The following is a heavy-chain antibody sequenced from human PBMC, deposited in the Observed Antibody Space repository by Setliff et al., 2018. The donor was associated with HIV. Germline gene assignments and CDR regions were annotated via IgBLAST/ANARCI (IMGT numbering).Heavy chain of an antibody. J-gene: IGHJ4*02. V-gene: IGHV4-4*07. CDR2: IYYVGWS. CDR1: GASLQSYY. D-gene: IGHD4-17*01. CDR3: ARDPPGYGDSNDY. Sequence: PSETLSLTCSVSGASLQSYYWSWIRQPAGKGLQWIGRIYYVGWSKYNPSLEDRVTISVDTSKNQFSLKLRSVTAADTAVYYCARDPPGYGDSNDYWGQGTLVTVSS.